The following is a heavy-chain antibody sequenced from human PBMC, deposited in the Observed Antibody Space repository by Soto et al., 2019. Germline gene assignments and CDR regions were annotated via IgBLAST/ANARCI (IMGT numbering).Heavy chain of an antibody. CDR1: GGSITSNW. V-gene: IGHV4-4*02. CDR2: IFHTGSA. D-gene: IGHD2-21*01. Sequence: QVQLQESGPGLMKPSGTLSLTCAVSGGSITSNWWCWVRQPPGKGLEWIAEIFHTGSANYNPSLTGRLTISMAKSRNHLSPHLISVTAAAPAVYYCARHIAVSGTRGFEHWGQGTLVTVSS. J-gene: IGHJ4*02. CDR3: ARHIAVSGTRGFEH.